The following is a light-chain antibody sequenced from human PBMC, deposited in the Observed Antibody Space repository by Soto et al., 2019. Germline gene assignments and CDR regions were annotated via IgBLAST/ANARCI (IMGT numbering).Light chain of an antibody. CDR1: QSISSW. J-gene: IGKJ1*01. V-gene: IGKV1-5*03. CDR2: KAS. CDR3: QQYNTYLTWT. Sequence: DFQMTQSPSTLSASVGDRVTIXXRTSQSISSWLAWYQQKPGKAPKLXXYKASSLESGVPSRFSGSGSGTEFTLTISSLQPDDFATYYCQQYNTYLTWTFGQGTKVDIK.